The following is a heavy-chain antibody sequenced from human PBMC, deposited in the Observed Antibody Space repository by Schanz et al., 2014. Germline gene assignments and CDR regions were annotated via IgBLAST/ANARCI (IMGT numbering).Heavy chain of an antibody. V-gene: IGHV1-18*01. Sequence: QILLVQPGPEVKKPGASVKVSCKASGYTFTDYGLSWVRQAPGQGLEWLGWINVGNGNMKYSQKFQGTGTITRDTSASTAYMELTSLRSEDTAVYYCARDQSPYTNSSDVRYFDYWGQGSLVTVSS. CDR2: INVGNGNM. CDR3: ARDQSPYTNSSDVRYFDY. CDR1: GYTFTDYG. J-gene: IGHJ4*02. D-gene: IGHD6-6*01.